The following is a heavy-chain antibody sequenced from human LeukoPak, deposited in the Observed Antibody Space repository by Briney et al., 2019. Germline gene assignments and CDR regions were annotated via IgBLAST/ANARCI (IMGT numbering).Heavy chain of an antibody. CDR3: ARVRDVGVRSLGY. CDR1: GGTFSSYA. D-gene: IGHD2-21*01. CDR2: IIPVFGRG. V-gene: IGHV1-69*05. J-gene: IGHJ4*02. Sequence: SVKVSCKASGGTFSSYAISWVRQAPGQGLEWIGGIIPVFGRGNYAQKFQGRVTITTDESTSTAYMELRSLTSEDTAVYYCARVRDVGVRSLGYWGQGTLVTVSS.